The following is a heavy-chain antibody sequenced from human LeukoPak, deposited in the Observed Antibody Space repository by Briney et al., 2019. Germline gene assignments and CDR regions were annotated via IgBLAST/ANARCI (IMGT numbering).Heavy chain of an antibody. CDR1: GYTFTGYY. D-gene: IGHD1-26*01. CDR3: ARDLEAIVGATGDY. V-gene: IGHV1-2*02. J-gene: IGHJ4*02. CDR2: INPNSGGT. Sequence: SVKVSCKAXGYTFTGYYMHWVRQAPGQGLEWMGWINPNSGGTNYAQKFQGRVTMTRDTSISTAYMELSRLRSDDTAVYYCARDLEAIVGATGDYWGQGTLVTVSS.